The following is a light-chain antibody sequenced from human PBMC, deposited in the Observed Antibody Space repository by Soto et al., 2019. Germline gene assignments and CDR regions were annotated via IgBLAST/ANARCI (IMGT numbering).Light chain of an antibody. CDR1: QSVNSN. J-gene: IGKJ4*01. CDR2: GAS. CDR3: QQYNNWPLT. V-gene: IGKV3-15*01. Sequence: EIVMTQSPATLSVSPGERAALSCRASQSVNSNLAWYQQKPGQAPRLFIYGASTRATRIPVRFSGSGSGTEFTLTITSLQSEDFAVYYCQQYNNWPLTFGGGTKVEIK.